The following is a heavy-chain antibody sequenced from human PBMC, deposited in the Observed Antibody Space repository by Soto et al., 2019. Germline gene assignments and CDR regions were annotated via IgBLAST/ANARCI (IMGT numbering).Heavy chain of an antibody. V-gene: IGHV1-18*01. J-gene: IGHJ5*02. D-gene: IGHD5-12*01. CDR2: ISTYSGDT. CDR3: ARHHGPTTSENWFDP. CDR1: GYTFFTYD. Sequence: QVHLVQSGVEVKTPGASVKVSCQASGYTFFTYDISWVRQAPGQGLAWLGWISTYSGDTKYAQKFQGRVTMTTDAYTTTAYLLLRSLRCADTAVYYCARHHGPTTSENWFDPWGQGTLVTVSS.